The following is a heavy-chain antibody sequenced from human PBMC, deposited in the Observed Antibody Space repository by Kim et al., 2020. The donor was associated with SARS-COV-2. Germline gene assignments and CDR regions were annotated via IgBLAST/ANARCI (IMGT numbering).Heavy chain of an antibody. Sequence: ASVKVSCKASEYTFTAYYMNWVRQAPGQGLEWMGWINPKSGDTLYAQRFQGRVSMTRDTSISTAYMELSSLRSDDTAVYYCARHITPVTPVAYWGQGTLVTVSS. CDR1: EYTFTAYY. D-gene: IGHD1-20*01. CDR3: ARHITPVTPVAY. V-gene: IGHV1-2*02. J-gene: IGHJ4*02. CDR2: INPKSGDT.